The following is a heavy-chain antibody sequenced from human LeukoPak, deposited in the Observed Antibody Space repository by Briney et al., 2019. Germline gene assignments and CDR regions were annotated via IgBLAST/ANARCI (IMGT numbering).Heavy chain of an antibody. V-gene: IGHV3-7*01. J-gene: IGHJ4*02. CDR1: GFTFSDYW. Sequence: GRSLRLSCAASGFTFSDYWMTWVRQALGKGLELLANINQDASEKNYVSSVKGRFKISRDKAKNSLYLQMNSLRAEDTAVYYCATRSSHTSSWYVYLFWDYWGQGALVTVSS. D-gene: IGHD6-13*01. CDR2: INQDASEK. CDR3: ATRSSHTSSWYVYLFWDY.